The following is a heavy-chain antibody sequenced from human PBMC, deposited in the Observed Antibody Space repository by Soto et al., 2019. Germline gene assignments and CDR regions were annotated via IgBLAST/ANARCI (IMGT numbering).Heavy chain of an antibody. CDR1: GFTVSSNY. CDR3: ARNIQLWGQYYFDY. V-gene: IGHV3-66*01. J-gene: IGHJ4*02. CDR2: IYSGGST. D-gene: IGHD5-18*01. Sequence: EVQLVESGGGLVQPGGSLRLSCAASGFTVSSNYMSWVRQAPGKGLEWVSVIYSGGSTYYADSVKGRFTISRDNSKNTLYLQRNSLRAEDTAVYYCARNIQLWGQYYFDYWGQGTLVTVSS.